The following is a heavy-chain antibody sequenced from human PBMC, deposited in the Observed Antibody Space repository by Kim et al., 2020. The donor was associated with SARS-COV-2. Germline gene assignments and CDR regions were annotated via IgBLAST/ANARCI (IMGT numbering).Heavy chain of an antibody. J-gene: IGHJ4*02. Sequence: SETLSLTCTVSGGSISSYYWSWIRQPPGKGLEWIGYIYYSGSTNYNPSLKSRVTISVDTSKNQFSLKLSSVTAADTAVYYCARGDYAATLDYWGQGTLVTVSS. V-gene: IGHV4-59*01. CDR1: GGSISSYY. CDR3: ARGDYAATLDY. D-gene: IGHD4-17*01. CDR2: IYYSGST.